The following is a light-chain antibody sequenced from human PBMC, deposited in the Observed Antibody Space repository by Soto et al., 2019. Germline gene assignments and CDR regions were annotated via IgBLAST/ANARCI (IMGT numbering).Light chain of an antibody. J-gene: IGKJ1*01. CDR3: QQYNSWPRT. CDR2: GAS. V-gene: IGKV3-15*01. CDR1: QSIQRTG. Sequence: EIVMTQSPATLSVSPGEGATLSWRASQSIQRTGLAWYQQKPGQAPQLLIFGASTRVGGIPARFSGSGSGTEFSLTITSLQSEDFAVYYCQQYNSWPRTFGQGTKVDI.